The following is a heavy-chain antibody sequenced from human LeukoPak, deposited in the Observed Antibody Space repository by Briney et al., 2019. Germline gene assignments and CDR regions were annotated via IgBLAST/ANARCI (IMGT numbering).Heavy chain of an antibody. CDR2: ISYDGSNK. Sequence: GGSLRLSCAASGFTFSSYGMHWVRQAPGKGLEWVAVISYDGSNKYYADSVKGRFTISRDNSKNTLYLKMNSLRAEDTAVYYCARETSPSSTRRLYCGGDCYFDYWGQGTLVTVSS. CDR1: GFTFSSYG. CDR3: ARETSPSSTRRLYCGGDCYFDY. V-gene: IGHV3-30*19. D-gene: IGHD2-21*02. J-gene: IGHJ4*02.